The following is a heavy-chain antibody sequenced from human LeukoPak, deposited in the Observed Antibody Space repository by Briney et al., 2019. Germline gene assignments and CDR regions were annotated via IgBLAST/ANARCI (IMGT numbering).Heavy chain of an antibody. Sequence: ASVKVSCKASGYTFTSYVINWVGPATGQGLNWMGWMNPNSGNTGYAQKFQGRVTMTRNTSISTAYMELSSLRSEDTAVYYCARGLGRHYYDSSGYNVYWGQGTLVTVSS. CDR3: ARGLGRHYYDSSGYNVY. D-gene: IGHD3-22*01. CDR1: GYTFTSYV. CDR2: MNPNSGNT. V-gene: IGHV1-8*01. J-gene: IGHJ4*02.